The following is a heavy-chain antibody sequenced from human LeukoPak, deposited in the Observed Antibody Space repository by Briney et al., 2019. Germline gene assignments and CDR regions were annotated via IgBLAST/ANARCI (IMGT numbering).Heavy chain of an antibody. J-gene: IGHJ6*03. Sequence: ASVKVSCKAPGYTFTGYYMHWVRQAPGQGLEWMGWINPKRGDTNYAQKFQGRVTMTRDTSISTVYMELSRLRSDDTAVYYCASGRTIFYYYMDVWGKGTTVTISS. CDR2: INPKRGDT. CDR3: ASGRTIFYYYMDV. V-gene: IGHV1-2*02. D-gene: IGHD3-3*02. CDR1: GYTFTGYY.